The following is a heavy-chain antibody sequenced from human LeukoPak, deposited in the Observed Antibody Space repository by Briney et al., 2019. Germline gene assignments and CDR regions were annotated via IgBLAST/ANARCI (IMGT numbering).Heavy chain of an antibody. V-gene: IGHV4-31*03. J-gene: IGHJ4*02. Sequence: PSETLSLTCTVSGGSISSGGYYWSWIRQHRGKGLEWIGYIYYSGSTYYNPSLKSRVTISVDTSKNQFSLKLSSVTAADTAVYYCARSGDYGTGTFDYWGQGTLVTVSS. CDR3: ARSGDYGTGTFDY. CDR2: IYYSGST. CDR1: GGSISSGGYY. D-gene: IGHD4-17*01.